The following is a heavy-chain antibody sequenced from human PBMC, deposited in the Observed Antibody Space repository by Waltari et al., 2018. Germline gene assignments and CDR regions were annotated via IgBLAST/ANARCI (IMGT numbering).Heavy chain of an antibody. CDR2: INSEGSGT. CDR1: GFTFIRYW. CDR3: AREPSPDSSGYFYYYMDV. J-gene: IGHJ6*03. V-gene: IGHV3-74*01. Sequence: EVQLVESGGGLVQPGGSLRLSCAASGFTFIRYWMHWVRQAPGKGLVWVSRINSEGSGTSYADSVKGRFTISRDNAKNTLYLQLNSLRVEDTAVYYCAREPSPDSSGYFYYYMDVWGKGTTVTVSS. D-gene: IGHD3-22*01.